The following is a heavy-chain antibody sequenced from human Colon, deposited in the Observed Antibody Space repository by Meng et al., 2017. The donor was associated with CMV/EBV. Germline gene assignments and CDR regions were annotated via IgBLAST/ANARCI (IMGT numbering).Heavy chain of an antibody. D-gene: IGHD5-12*01. Sequence: GESLKISCAASGITFSTMNWVRQAPGKGLEWVSRRSVTGRGTNFTPSVKGRFTISRDDSENTLYLQMNSLKTEDTAVYYCSTYSGYNLDWGQGTLVTVSS. CDR3: STYSGYNLD. V-gene: IGHV3-23*01. CDR2: RSVTGRGT. CDR1: GITFST. J-gene: IGHJ4*02.